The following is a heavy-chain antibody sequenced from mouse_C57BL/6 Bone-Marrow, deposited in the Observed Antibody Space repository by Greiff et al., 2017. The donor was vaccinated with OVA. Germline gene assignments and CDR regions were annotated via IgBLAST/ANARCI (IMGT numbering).Heavy chain of an antibody. Sequence: VQLKESGPGLVAPSQSLSITCTVSGFSLTSYGVHWVRQPPGKGLEWLVVIWSDGSTTYNSALKSRLSISKDNSKSQVFLKMNSLQTDDTAMYYCARYTTPHYYAMDYWVQGTSVTVSS. V-gene: IGHV2-6*03. D-gene: IGHD1-1*01. CDR2: IWSDGST. CDR1: GFSLTSYG. J-gene: IGHJ4*01. CDR3: ARYTTPHYYAMDY.